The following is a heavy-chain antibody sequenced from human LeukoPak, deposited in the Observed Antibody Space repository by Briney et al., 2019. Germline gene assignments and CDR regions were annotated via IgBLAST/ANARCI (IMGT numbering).Heavy chain of an antibody. D-gene: IGHD3-3*01. CDR2: IYTSGST. CDR3: ARDRKYYDYWSGYYTGLYYYMDV. Sequence: PSQTLSLTCPVAAASTSSYYWSWIRQPAGKGLEWIGRIYTSGSTNYNPSLKSRVTMSVDTSKNQFSLKLSSVTAADTAVYYCARDRKYYDYWSGYYTGLYYYMDVWGKGTTVTVSS. CDR1: AASTSSYY. V-gene: IGHV4-4*07. J-gene: IGHJ6*03.